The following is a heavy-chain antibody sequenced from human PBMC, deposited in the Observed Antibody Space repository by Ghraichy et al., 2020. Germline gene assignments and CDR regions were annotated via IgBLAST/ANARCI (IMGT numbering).Heavy chain of an antibody. J-gene: IGHJ5*02. CDR2: ISGSGGNT. CDR1: GFTFGSNA. CDR3: TRDPGYCSTSTCYAEGGWFDP. Sequence: LSLTCAASGFTFGSNAMSWVRQAPWKGLEWVSTISGSGGNTHYADSVKGRFTISRDNSKNTVDLHMNSLRADDTAVYYCTRDPGYCSTSTCYAEGGWFDPWGQGALVTVSS. V-gene: IGHV3-23*01. D-gene: IGHD2-2*01.